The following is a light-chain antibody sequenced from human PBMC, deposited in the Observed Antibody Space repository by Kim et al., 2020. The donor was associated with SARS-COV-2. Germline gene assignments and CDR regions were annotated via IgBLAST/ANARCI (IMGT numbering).Light chain of an antibody. V-gene: IGKV3-11*01. CDR2: DVS. CDR3: QQRYIWPPIT. Sequence: SPGERATLACRASQSVSSYLAWYQQKPGQAPRLLIYDVSNRATGIPARFSGSGSGTDFTLTISSLEPEDFATYYCQQRYIWPPITFGQGTRLEIK. J-gene: IGKJ5*01. CDR1: QSVSSY.